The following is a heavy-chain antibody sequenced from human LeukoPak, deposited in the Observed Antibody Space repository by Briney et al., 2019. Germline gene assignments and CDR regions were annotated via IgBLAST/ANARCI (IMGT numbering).Heavy chain of an antibody. CDR1: GGSISSGDYY. D-gene: IGHD2-2*01. J-gene: IGHJ4*02. CDR2: IYYSGST. Sequence: SETLSLTCTVSGGSISSGDYYWSWIRQPPGKGLEWIGYIYYSGSTYYNPSLKSRVTISVDTSKNQFSLKLSSVTAADTAVYYCARIYCSSTSCYLDYWGQGTLVTVSS. V-gene: IGHV4-30-4*01. CDR3: ARIYCSSTSCYLDY.